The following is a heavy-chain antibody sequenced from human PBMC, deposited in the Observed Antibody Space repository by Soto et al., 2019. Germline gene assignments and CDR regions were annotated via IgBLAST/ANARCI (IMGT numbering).Heavy chain of an antibody. Sequence: QIQLVQSGSEVRMPGASVKVSCKASGYIFTTYSITWVRQAPGQGLEWMGWVSASSGKTNYAQKFEDRVTMTTDTSTTTAQMELRSLRSDDTGVYYCGREALGVQAGWLDPWGQGTLVTVSS. D-gene: IGHD3-10*01. CDR2: VSASSGKT. CDR3: GREALGVQAGWLDP. CDR1: GYIFTTYS. V-gene: IGHV1-18*01. J-gene: IGHJ5*02.